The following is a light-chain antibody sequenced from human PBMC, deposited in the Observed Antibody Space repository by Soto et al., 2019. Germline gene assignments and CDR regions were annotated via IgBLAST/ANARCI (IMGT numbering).Light chain of an antibody. CDR3: QQYGSSPRT. CDR1: QSVTSSY. Sequence: EIVLTQSPGTLSLSPGERATLSCRASQSVTSSYLAWYQHKPGQAPRLLRYGASSRATGIPDRFSGSGAGTDFALTISRLEPEDFAVYYCQQYGSSPRTFGQGTKLEIK. CDR2: GAS. J-gene: IGKJ2*01. V-gene: IGKV3-20*01.